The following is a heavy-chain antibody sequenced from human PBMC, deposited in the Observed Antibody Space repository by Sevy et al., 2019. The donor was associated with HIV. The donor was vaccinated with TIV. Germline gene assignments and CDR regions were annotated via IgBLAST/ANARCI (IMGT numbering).Heavy chain of an antibody. CDR3: ARDPHPVLRYFDWLGGYYYYGMDV. Sequence: ASVKVSCKASGYTFPIYGISWVRQAPGQGLEWMGWISAYNGNTNYAQKLQGRVTMTTDTSTSTAYMELRSLRSDDTAVYYCARDPHPVLRYFDWLGGYYYYGMDVWGQGTTVTVSS. J-gene: IGHJ6*02. V-gene: IGHV1-18*01. D-gene: IGHD3-9*01. CDR2: ISAYNGNT. CDR1: GYTFPIYG.